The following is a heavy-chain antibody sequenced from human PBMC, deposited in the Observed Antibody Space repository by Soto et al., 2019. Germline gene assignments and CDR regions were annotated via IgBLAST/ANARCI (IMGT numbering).Heavy chain of an antibody. V-gene: IGHV3-30-3*01. CDR3: ARPLWRDDYNGGYFDL. CDR2: ISYDGSNK. CDR1: GFTFSSYA. D-gene: IGHD4-4*01. Sequence: QVQLVESGGGVVQPGRSLRLSCAASGFTFSSYAMHWVRQAPGKGLEWVAVISYDGSNKYYTDSVKGRFTISRDNSKNTLDLQMNSLRAEDTAVYYCARPLWRDDYNGGYFDLWGRGTLVTVSS. J-gene: IGHJ2*01.